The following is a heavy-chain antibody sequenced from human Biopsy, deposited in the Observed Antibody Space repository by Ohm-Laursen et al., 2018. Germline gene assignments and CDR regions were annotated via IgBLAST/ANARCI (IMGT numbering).Heavy chain of an antibody. V-gene: IGHV1-18*01. CDR2: INTENGNT. CDR3: ARAKLEPVYYYYGMDV. Sequence: SVKVSCKASGDSFTSYAISWVRQAPGHGLEWMGWINTENGNTIYAQNLQGRVTMTADTSTSTAYMEVTSLRSDDTAVYYCARAKLEPVYYYYGMDVWGQGTTVTVSS. CDR1: GDSFTSYA. J-gene: IGHJ6*02. D-gene: IGHD1-1*01.